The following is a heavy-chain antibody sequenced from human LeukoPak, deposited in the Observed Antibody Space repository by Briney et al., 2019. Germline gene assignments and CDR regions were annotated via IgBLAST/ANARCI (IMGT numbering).Heavy chain of an antibody. J-gene: IGHJ4*02. CDR3: ARQRLDGTGYYFDY. CDR2: IYYSGST. Sequence: SETLSLTCTVSGGSISSSSYYWGWIRQPPGKGLEWIGSIYYSGSTYYNPSLKSRVTISVDTSKNQFSLKLSSVTAADTAVYYCARQRLDGTGYYFDYWGQGTLVTVSS. CDR1: GGSISSSSYY. V-gene: IGHV4-39*01. D-gene: IGHD3-10*01.